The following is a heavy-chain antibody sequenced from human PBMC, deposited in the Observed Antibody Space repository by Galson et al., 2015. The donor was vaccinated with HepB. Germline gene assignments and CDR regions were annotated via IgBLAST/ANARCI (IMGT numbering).Heavy chain of an antibody. J-gene: IGHJ2*01. CDR3: AKRRGGVIANWCFDV. D-gene: IGHD2-21*01. CDR1: EFTFSDYA. Sequence: SLRLSCAASEFTFSDYAMSWVRQAPGKGLEWVSDIIKNGVSTFYADYVKGRFTISRANSKNTLYLQMNSLRAEDTAVYYCAKRRGGVIANWCFDVWGRGTLVTVSS. V-gene: IGHV3-23*01. CDR2: IIKNGVST.